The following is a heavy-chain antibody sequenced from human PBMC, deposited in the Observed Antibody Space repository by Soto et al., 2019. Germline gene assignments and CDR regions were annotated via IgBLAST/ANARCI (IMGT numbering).Heavy chain of an antibody. J-gene: IGHJ3*02. CDR1: GFTFSSYA. CDR3: ARGEIGYCTSGVCPDGFDI. CDR2: ISYDGSNK. D-gene: IGHD2-8*01. V-gene: IGHV3-30-3*01. Sequence: GGCLRRSCAAAGFTFSSYAMHWFRQAPGKGLEWVAVISYDGSNKYYADSVKGRFTISRDNSKNTLYLQMNSQRDEDTTVYYFARGEIGYCTSGVCPDGFDICRQRPMVP.